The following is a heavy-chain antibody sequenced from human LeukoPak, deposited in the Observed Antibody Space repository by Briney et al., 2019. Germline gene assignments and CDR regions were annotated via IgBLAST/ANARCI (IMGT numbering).Heavy chain of an antibody. CDR2: IYNSGST. D-gene: IGHD4-23*01. CDR1: GGSISSYS. CDR3: ARALRLWGGNSGIAFDI. Sequence: KTSETLSLTCTVSGGSISSYSWSWIRQPPGRGLEWIGYIYNSGSTNYNHSLKSRVTISEDMSNNQFSLKLSSVTAADTAVYYCARALRLWGGNSGIAFDIWGQGTMVTVSS. V-gene: IGHV4-59*01. J-gene: IGHJ3*02.